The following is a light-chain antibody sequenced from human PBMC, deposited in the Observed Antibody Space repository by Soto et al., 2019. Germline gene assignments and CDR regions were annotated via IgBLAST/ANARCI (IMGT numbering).Light chain of an antibody. CDR3: QQYVSSVT. CDR2: GAS. V-gene: IGKV3-20*01. Sequence: EIVLTQSPGSLSLSPGERATLSCRASQSVDSSFFAWYQKKPGQPPRLLIYGASKRATGIPDRFSGSGSGTDFTLTISRLEPEDFAVYYCQQYVSSVTCDQGTKVEIK. J-gene: IGKJ1*01. CDR1: QSVDSSF.